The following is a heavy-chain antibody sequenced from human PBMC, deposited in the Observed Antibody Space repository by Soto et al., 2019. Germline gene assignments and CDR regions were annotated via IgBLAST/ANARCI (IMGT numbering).Heavy chain of an antibody. CDR1: QFTFSTFA. J-gene: IGHJ5*02. CDR3: VKGGWLDV. V-gene: IGHV3-23*01. CDR2: ISEAGDST. Sequence: EVQLLESGGGLVQPGGSLRLSCAASQFTFSTFAMSWVRQAPGKGLEWVSFISEAGDSTDYADSVKGRFTISRDNPKNTLDLQMNSRRADDTALYHCVKGGWLDVWGQGALVTVSS.